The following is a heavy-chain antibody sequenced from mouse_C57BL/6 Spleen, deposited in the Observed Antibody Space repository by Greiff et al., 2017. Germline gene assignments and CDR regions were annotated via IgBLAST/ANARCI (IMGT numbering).Heavy chain of an antibody. CDR2: IWSGGST. CDR3: ARDHYGRGFAY. V-gene: IGHV2-2*01. D-gene: IGHD2-1*01. J-gene: IGHJ3*01. Sequence: VKLVESGPGLVQPSQSLSITCTVSGFSLTSYGVHWVRQSPGKGLEWLGVIWSGGSTDYNAAFISRLSISKDNSKSQVFFKMNSLQADDTAIYYCARDHYGRGFAYWGQGTLVTVSA. CDR1: GFSLTSYG.